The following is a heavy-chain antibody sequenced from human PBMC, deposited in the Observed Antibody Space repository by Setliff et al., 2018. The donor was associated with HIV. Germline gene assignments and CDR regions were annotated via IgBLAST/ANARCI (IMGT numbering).Heavy chain of an antibody. J-gene: IGHJ4*02. CDR1: GGTFSNYG. Sequence: GASVKVSCKASGGTFSNYGMSWVRQAPGQGLEWMGWINPNSGGTNYAQKFQGRVTMTRDTSISTAYMELRSLRSDDTAVYYCATDCAVVGGTGSLDSWGQGTLVTVSS. D-gene: IGHD1-26*01. V-gene: IGHV1-2*02. CDR3: ATDCAVVGGTGSLDS. CDR2: INPNSGGT.